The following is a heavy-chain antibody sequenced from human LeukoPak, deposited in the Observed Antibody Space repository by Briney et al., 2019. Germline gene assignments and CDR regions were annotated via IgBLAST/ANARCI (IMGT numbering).Heavy chain of an antibody. CDR2: ISGSGGST. CDR1: GFTFSTYA. CDR3: AKGDTTVDHNFDY. J-gene: IGHJ4*02. D-gene: IGHD5-18*01. V-gene: IGHV3-23*01. Sequence: SGGSLRLSCTASGFTFSTYAMSWLRHAPGKGLEWVSGISGSGGSTNHADSVKGRFIISRDNSKNTLYLQMNSLRDEDTAVYYCAKGDTTVDHNFDYWGQGTLVTVSS.